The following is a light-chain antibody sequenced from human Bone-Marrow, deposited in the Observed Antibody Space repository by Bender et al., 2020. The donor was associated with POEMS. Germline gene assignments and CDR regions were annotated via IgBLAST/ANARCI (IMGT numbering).Light chain of an antibody. CDR2: KDV. V-gene: IGLV3-25*03. Sequence: SSDLTQPPSVSVSPGQTARITCSGDELPRQFTYWFQQKPGQAPVLVIYKDVERPSGIPERFAGSSSGTTVTLTISGVQAEDEADYYCQSAASSSSPWVFGGGTKLTVL. CDR3: QSAASSSSPWV. CDR1: ELPRQF. J-gene: IGLJ3*02.